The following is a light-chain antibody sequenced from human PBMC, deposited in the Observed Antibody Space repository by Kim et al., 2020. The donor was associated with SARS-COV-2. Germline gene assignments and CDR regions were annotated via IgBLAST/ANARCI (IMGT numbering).Light chain of an antibody. CDR3: LQHKNYPWT. V-gene: IGKV1-17*03. J-gene: IGKJ1*01. CDR1: QGISNY. Sequence: AFVGDTVTITCRASQGISNYLGWFQQKPGKVPKRLIYGASTLQSGVPSRFSGSGSGTEFTLTISSLQPEDFATYYCLQHKNYPWTFGRGTKVDIK. CDR2: GAS.